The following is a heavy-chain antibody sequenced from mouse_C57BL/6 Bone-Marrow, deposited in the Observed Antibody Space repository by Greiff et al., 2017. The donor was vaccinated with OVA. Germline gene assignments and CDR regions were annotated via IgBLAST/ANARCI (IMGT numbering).Heavy chain of an antibody. CDR2: LDPSDSYT. Sequence: QVQLQQSGAELVMPGASVKLSCKASGYTFTSYWMHWVKQRPGQGLEWIGELDPSDSYTNYNQKFKGKSTLTVDKSSSPAYMQLSSLTSEDSAVDYCARGKRYYGSSYYFDYWGQGTTLTVSS. D-gene: IGHD1-1*01. CDR1: GYTFTSYW. V-gene: IGHV1-69*01. CDR3: ARGKRYYGSSYYFDY. J-gene: IGHJ2*01.